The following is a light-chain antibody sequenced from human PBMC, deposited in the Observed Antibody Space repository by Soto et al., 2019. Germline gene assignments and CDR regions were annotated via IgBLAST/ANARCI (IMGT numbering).Light chain of an antibody. CDR2: DNN. V-gene: IGLV1-51*01. J-gene: IGLJ2*01. CDR1: SSNIGNNY. Sequence: QSVLTQPPSVSEAPGQKVTSSCSGSSSNIGNNYVSWYQQLPGTAPKLLIYDNNKRPSGIPDRFSGSKSGTSATLGITGLQTGDEADYYCGTWDSSLSAVVFGGGTQLTVL. CDR3: GTWDSSLSAVV.